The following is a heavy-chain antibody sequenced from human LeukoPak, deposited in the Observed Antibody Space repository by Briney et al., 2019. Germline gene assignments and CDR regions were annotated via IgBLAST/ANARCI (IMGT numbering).Heavy chain of an antibody. J-gene: IGHJ4*02. D-gene: IGHD1-26*01. CDR3: AREVVGASSY. CDR2: IYSGGST. Sequence: GGSLRLSCAASGFTVSSNYMSWVRQAPGKGLEWFSVIYSGGSTYYADSVKGRFTISRDNSKNTLYLQMNSLRAEDTAVYYCAREVVGASSYWGQGTLVTVSS. V-gene: IGHV3-53*01. CDR1: GFTVSSNY.